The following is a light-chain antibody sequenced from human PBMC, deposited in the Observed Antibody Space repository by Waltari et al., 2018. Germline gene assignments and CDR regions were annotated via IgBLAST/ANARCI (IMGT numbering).Light chain of an antibody. J-gene: IGKJ2*01. Sequence: EIVMTQSPATLSVSPGERATLSCRASQSVSSNLAWYQQKPGQAPRLLIYGASTRATGIPARFSVSVFGTDFTLTISSLQSEDFAVYYFQQYNNWPPYSFGHGTKLEI. CDR3: QQYNNWPPYS. CDR1: QSVSSN. V-gene: IGKV3-15*01. CDR2: GAS.